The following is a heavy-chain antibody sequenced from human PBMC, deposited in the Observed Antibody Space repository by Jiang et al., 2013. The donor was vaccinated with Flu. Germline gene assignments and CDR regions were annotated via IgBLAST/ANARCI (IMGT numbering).Heavy chain of an antibody. J-gene: IGHJ5*02. D-gene: IGHD6-13*01. Sequence: SGAEVKKPGSSVKVSCKASGGTFSSYAISWVRQAPGQGLEWMGRIIPILGIANYAQKFQGRVTITADKSTSTAYMELSSLRSEDTAVYYCAIPAAGNGFDPWGQGTLVTVSS. CDR1: GGTFSSYA. CDR3: AIPAAGNGFDP. V-gene: IGHV1-69*04. CDR2: IIPILGIA.